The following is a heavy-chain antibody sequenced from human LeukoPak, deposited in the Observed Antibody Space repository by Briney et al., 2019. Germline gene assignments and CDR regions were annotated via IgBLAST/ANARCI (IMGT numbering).Heavy chain of an antibody. D-gene: IGHD6-6*01. Sequence: GGSLRLSCGASGFTFATFAMTWVRQAPGKGLEWVSVIYSGGSTYYADSVKGRFTISRDNSKNTLYLQMNSLRAEDTAVYYCAREAYSSSPRYYFDYWGQGTLVTVSS. J-gene: IGHJ4*02. CDR3: AREAYSSSPRYYFDY. V-gene: IGHV3-66*02. CDR2: IYSGGST. CDR1: GFTFATFA.